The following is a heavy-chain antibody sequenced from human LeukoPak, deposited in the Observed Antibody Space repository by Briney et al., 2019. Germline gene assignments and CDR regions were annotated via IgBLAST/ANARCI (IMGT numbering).Heavy chain of an antibody. CDR2: IDPSDSYT. J-gene: IGHJ4*02. CDR3: ARYRGDGYTVDY. Sequence: GESLKISCKGSGYSFTSYWISWVRQMPGKGLEWMGRIDPSDSYTNYSPSFQGHVTISADKSISTAYLQWSSLKALDTAMYYCARYRGDGYTVDYWGQGTLVTVSS. CDR1: GYSFTSYW. D-gene: IGHD5-24*01. V-gene: IGHV5-10-1*01.